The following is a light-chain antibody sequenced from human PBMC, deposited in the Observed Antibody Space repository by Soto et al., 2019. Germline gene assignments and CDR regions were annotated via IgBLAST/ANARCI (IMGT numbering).Light chain of an antibody. CDR1: SGSIASNY. V-gene: IGLV6-57*04. Sequence: NFMLTQPHSVSESPGKTVTISCTRSSGSIASNYVQWYQQRPGSAPTTVIYEDNQRPSGVPDRFSGSIDSSSNSASLTISGLKTEDEADYYCQSYDSFNPGLFGTGTTLTVL. J-gene: IGLJ1*01. CDR3: QSYDSFNPGL. CDR2: EDN.